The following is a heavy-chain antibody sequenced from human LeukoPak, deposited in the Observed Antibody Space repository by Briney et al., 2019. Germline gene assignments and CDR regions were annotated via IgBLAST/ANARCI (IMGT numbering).Heavy chain of an antibody. J-gene: IGHJ4*02. Sequence: GASVKVSCKASGYTFTSYDINWVRQATGQGLEWMGWMNPNSGNTGYAQKFQGRVTITRNTSISTAYMELSSLRSEDTAVYYCARGGRGKLEQKINPIDYWGQGTLVTVSS. V-gene: IGHV1-8*03. D-gene: IGHD1/OR15-1a*01. CDR3: ARGGRGKLEQKINPIDY. CDR2: MNPNSGNT. CDR1: GYTFTSYD.